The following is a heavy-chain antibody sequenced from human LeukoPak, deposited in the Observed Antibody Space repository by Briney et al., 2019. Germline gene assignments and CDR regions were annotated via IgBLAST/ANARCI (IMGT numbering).Heavy chain of an antibody. V-gene: IGHV4-39*07. CDR3: ARDGRTGYYDFWSGYSSWGMYYYMDV. Sequence: SETLSLTCTVSGGSISSSSYYWGWIRQPPGKGLEWIGSIYYSGSTYYNPSLKSRVTISVDTSKNQFSLKLSSVTAADTAVYYCARDGRTGYYDFWSGYSSWGMYYYMDVWGKGTTVTVSS. J-gene: IGHJ6*03. CDR1: GGSISSSSYY. CDR2: IYYSGST. D-gene: IGHD3-3*01.